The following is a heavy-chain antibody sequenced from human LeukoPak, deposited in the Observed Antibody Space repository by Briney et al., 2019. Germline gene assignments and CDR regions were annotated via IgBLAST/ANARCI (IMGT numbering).Heavy chain of an antibody. D-gene: IGHD5-18*01. J-gene: IGHJ3*02. CDR1: GFTFSDYY. CDR2: ISSSGSTI. V-gene: IGHV3-11*01. CDR3: AKDVTVMGTPDAFDI. Sequence: GGSLRLSCAASGFTFSDYYMSWIRQAPGKGLEWVSYISSSGSTIYYADSVKGRFTISRDNAKNSLYLQMNSLRAEDTAVYYCAKDVTVMGTPDAFDIWGQGTMVTVSS.